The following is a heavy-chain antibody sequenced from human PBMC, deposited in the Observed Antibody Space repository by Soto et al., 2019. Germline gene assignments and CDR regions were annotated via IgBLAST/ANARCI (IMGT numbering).Heavy chain of an antibody. J-gene: IGHJ6*02. V-gene: IGHV4-30-4*01. CDR3: ARAQTRWLLSAYGMDV. D-gene: IGHD3-3*01. Sequence: PSETLSLTCTVSGGSISSGDYYWSWIRQPPGKGLEWIGYIYYSGSTYYNPSLKSRVTISVDTSKNQFSLKLSSVTAADTAVYYCARAQTRWLLSAYGMDVWGQGTTVTVSS. CDR2: IYYSGST. CDR1: GGSISSGDYY.